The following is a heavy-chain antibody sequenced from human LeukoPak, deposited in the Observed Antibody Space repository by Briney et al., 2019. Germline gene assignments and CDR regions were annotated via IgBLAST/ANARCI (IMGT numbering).Heavy chain of an antibody. CDR3: ARGPPGGYCSSTSCPLDY. CDR2: IYSGGTS. D-gene: IGHD2-2*01. V-gene: IGHV3-53*01. CDR1: GFTVSSNY. Sequence: GGSLRLSCAASGFTVSSNYMTWVRQAPGKGLEWVSIIYSGGTSYYADSVKGRFTISRDNVKNSLYLQMNSLRDEDTAVYYCARGPPGGYCSSTSCPLDYWGQGTLVTVSS. J-gene: IGHJ4*02.